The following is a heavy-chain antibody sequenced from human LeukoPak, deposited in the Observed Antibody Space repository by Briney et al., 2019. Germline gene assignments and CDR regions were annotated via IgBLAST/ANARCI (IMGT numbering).Heavy chain of an antibody. J-gene: IGHJ6*02. Sequence: PGRSLRLSCAASGFTFSNYGMHWVRQAPGKGLEWVAVIWYDGSNKYYADSVKGRFTISRDNSKNTLYLQMNSLRAEDAAVYYCARPSSPGYDFWGGMDVWGQGTTVTVSS. CDR2: IWYDGSNK. V-gene: IGHV3-33*01. CDR3: ARPSSPGYDFWGGMDV. D-gene: IGHD3-3*01. CDR1: GFTFSNYG.